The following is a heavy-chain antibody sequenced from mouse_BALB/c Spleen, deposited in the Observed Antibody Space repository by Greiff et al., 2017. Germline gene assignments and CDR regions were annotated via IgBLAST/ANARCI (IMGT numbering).Heavy chain of an antibody. CDR2: LYPGSGST. CDR1: GYTFTDYV. J-gene: IGHJ3*01. V-gene: IGHV1-77*01. Sequence: VMLVESGPELVKPGASVKMSCKASGYTFTDYVISWVKQRTGQGLEWIGELYPGSGSTYYNEKFKGKATLTADKSSNTAYMQLSSLTSEDSAVYFCATSVGFAYWGQGTLVTVSA. D-gene: IGHD1-1*01. CDR3: ATSVGFAY.